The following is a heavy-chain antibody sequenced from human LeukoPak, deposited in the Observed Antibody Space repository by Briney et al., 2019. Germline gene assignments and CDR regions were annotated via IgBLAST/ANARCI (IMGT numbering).Heavy chain of an antibody. J-gene: IGHJ5*02. Sequence: SETLSLTCTASGGSISSYYWSWIRQPPGKGLELIGYIYYSGSTNYNPSLKSRVTISVDTDKNQFSLKLSSVTAADTAVYYCARAGGGNPGGWFDPWGQGTLVTVSS. CDR1: GGSISSYY. D-gene: IGHD4-23*01. V-gene: IGHV4-59*01. CDR3: ARAGGGNPGGWFDP. CDR2: IYYSGST.